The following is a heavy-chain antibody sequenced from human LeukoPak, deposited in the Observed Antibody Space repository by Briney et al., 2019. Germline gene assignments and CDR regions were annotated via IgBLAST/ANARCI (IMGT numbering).Heavy chain of an antibody. Sequence: PGGSLRLSCAASGFTFSSFWMSWVRQAPGKGLEWVANIKEDGREMYYVDSVKGRFTISRDNAKNSLSLQMNGLRSEDTAVYYCATYLYASSAFDSWGQGTLVTVSS. J-gene: IGHJ5*01. CDR1: GFTFSSFW. V-gene: IGHV3-7*05. D-gene: IGHD3-22*01. CDR3: ATYLYASSAFDS. CDR2: IKEDGREM.